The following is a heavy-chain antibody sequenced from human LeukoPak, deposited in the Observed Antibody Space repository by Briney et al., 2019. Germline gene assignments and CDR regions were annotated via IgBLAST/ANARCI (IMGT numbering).Heavy chain of an antibody. Sequence: PGRSLRLSCAASGFTFSSYAMSWVRQAPGKGREWVSAISGSGGSTYYADSVKGRFPISRDNSKNMLYLQMNRLRAEATAVYYCAKDANPYYDFWSGYSFDYWGQGTLVTVSS. CDR1: GFTFSSYA. J-gene: IGHJ4*02. CDR2: ISGSGGST. CDR3: AKDANPYYDFWSGYSFDY. D-gene: IGHD3-3*01. V-gene: IGHV3-23*01.